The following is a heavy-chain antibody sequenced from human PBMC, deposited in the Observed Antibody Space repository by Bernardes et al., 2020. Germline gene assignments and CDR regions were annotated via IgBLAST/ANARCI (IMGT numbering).Heavy chain of an antibody. V-gene: IGHV3-7*01. J-gene: IGHJ4*02. D-gene: IGHD3-22*01. Sequence: GSLRLSCAASGFTFSSYWMSWVRQAPGKGLEWLANIKQDGSEKYYVDSVKGRFTISRDNAKNSLYLQMNSLRAEDTAVYYCARDRRDSSGYHVYWGQGTLVTVSS. CDR1: GFTFSSYW. CDR3: ARDRRDSSGYHVY. CDR2: IKQDGSEK.